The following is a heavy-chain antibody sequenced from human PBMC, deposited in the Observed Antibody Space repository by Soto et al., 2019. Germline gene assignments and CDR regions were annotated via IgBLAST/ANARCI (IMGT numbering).Heavy chain of an antibody. Sequence: QVQLVASGAEVKKPGASVKVSCKASGYTFTNYGISWVRQAPGQGLEWTGWISGYNGNTKYAQKFQGRVTMTTDTPKNTADMDLGNLRSDDTAVYYCTIDREYYYDSSGNYYYHYGMDVWGQGTTVTVS. CDR2: ISGYNGNT. J-gene: IGHJ6*02. V-gene: IGHV1-18*04. CDR1: GYTFTNYG. CDR3: TIDREYYYDSSGNYYYHYGMDV. D-gene: IGHD3-22*01.